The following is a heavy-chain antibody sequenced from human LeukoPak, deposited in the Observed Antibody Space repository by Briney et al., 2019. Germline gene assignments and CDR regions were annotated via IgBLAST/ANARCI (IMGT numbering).Heavy chain of an antibody. CDR3: ARHERRGYYYGSGSYYFDY. CDR2: INHSGST. V-gene: IGHV4-34*01. D-gene: IGHD3-10*01. CDR1: GGSFSGYY. Sequence: PSETLSLTCAVYGGSFSGYYWSWIRQPPGKGLEWIGEINHSGSTNYNPSLKSRVTMSVDTSKNQFSLKLSSVTAADTAVYYCARHERRGYYYGSGSYYFDYWGQGTLVTVSS. J-gene: IGHJ4*02.